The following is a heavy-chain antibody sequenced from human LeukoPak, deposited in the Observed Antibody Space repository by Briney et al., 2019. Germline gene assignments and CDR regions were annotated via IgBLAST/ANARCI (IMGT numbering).Heavy chain of an antibody. CDR2: ISYDRSNK. D-gene: IGHD5-18*01. V-gene: IGHV3-30-3*01. J-gene: IGHJ3*02. Sequence: PGGSLRLSCAASGFTFSSYAMHWVRQAPGKGLEWVAVISYDRSNKYYADSVKGRFTISRNNSKNTLYLQMNSLRAEDTAVYYCARDAPFRYNTAAFDIWGQGTMVTVSS. CDR1: GFTFSSYA. CDR3: ARDAPFRYNTAAFDI.